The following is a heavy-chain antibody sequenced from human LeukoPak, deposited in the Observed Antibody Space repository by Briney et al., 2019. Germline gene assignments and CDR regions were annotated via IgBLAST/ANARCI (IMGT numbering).Heavy chain of an antibody. CDR2: IYTSGST. V-gene: IGHV4-4*07. D-gene: IGHD2-8*01. Sequence: SETLSPTCTVSGGSISSYYWSWIRQPAGKGLEWIGRIYTSGSTNYNPSLKSRVTMSVDTSKNQFSLKLCSVTAADTAVYYCARDHKYCTNGVCYNYYYYYMDVWGKGTTVTVSS. CDR3: ARDHKYCTNGVCYNYYYYYMDV. CDR1: GGSISSYY. J-gene: IGHJ6*03.